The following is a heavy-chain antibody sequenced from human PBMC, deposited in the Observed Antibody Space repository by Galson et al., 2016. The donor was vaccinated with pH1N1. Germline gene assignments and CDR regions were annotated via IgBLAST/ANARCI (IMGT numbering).Heavy chain of an antibody. CDR3: ARGDFVVGEGWYNGFDV. V-gene: IGHV1-69*13. CDR2: IIPIFGTS. CDR1: GGIFSSYA. J-gene: IGHJ6*02. D-gene: IGHD2-15*01. Sequence: SVKVSCKASGGIFSSYAVSWVRQAPGRGLEWMGGIIPIFGTSNYAQKFQGRVTITADESTSTAYLELSSLSSEDTAVYYCARGDFVVGEGWYNGFDVWGQGTTVTVSS.